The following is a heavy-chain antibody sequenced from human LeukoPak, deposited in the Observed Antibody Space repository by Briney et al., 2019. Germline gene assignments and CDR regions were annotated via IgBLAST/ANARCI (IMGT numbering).Heavy chain of an antibody. Sequence: ASVKVSCKASGSIFSNYAITWVRQAPGQGLEWMGIINPSGGSTNYAQKFQGRVTMTRDTSTSTVYMELSSLRSEDSAVYYCARWTTTYLDYWGQGTLVTVSS. CDR2: INPSGGST. D-gene: IGHD4-11*01. V-gene: IGHV1-46*01. J-gene: IGHJ4*02. CDR1: GSIFSNYA. CDR3: ARWTTTYLDY.